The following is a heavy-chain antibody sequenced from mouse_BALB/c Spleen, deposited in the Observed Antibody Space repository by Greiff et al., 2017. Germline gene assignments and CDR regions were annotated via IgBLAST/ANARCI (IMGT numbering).Heavy chain of an antibody. V-gene: IGHV5-6-5*01. Sequence: EVKVVESGGGLVKPGGSLKLSCAASGFTFSSYAMSWVRQTPEKRLEWVASISSGGSTYYPDSVKGRFTISRDNARNILYLQMSSLRSEDTAMYYCARWLLRGYAMDYWGQGTSVTVSS. CDR1: GFTFSSYA. D-gene: IGHD2-3*01. J-gene: IGHJ4*01. CDR2: ISSGGST. CDR3: ARWLLRGYAMDY.